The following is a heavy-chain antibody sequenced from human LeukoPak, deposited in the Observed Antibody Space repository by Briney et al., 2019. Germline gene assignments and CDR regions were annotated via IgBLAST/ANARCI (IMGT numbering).Heavy chain of an antibody. V-gene: IGHV1-24*01. CDR1: GYTLTELS. CDR2: FDPEDGET. J-gene: IGHJ4*02. D-gene: IGHD3-22*01. CDR3: ATDYYYDSSGSYYTVDY. Sequence: ASVKVTCKVSGYTLTELSMGWVRQAPGKRLEWMGGFDPEDGETFYAQKFQGRVTMTEDTSTDTAYMELSSLRSEDTAVYYCATDYYYDSSGSYYTVDYWGQGTLVTVSS.